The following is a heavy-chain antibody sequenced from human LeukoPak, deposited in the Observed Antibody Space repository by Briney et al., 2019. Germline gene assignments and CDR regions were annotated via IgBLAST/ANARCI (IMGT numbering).Heavy chain of an antibody. CDR2: IIPILGIA. Sequence: ASVKVSCKASGGTFSSYTISWVRQAPGQGLEWMGRIIPILGIANYAQKFQGRVTITADKSTSTAYMELSSLRSEDMAVYYCARGGPYYDSTNNWFDPWGQGTLVTVSS. CDR1: GGTFSSYT. V-gene: IGHV1-69*02. CDR3: ARGGPYYDSTNNWFDP. J-gene: IGHJ5*02. D-gene: IGHD3-22*01.